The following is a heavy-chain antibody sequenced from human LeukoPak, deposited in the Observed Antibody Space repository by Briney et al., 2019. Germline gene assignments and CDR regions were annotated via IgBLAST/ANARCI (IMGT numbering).Heavy chain of an antibody. CDR2: XXXXXGNT. V-gene: IGHV1-3*01. CDR3: ARAPITMVRGVIYYYGTDV. D-gene: IGHD3-10*01. J-gene: IGHJ6*04. CDR1: GYTFTSYA. Sequence: LEASVKVSCKASGYTFTSYAMHWVRQAPGQRLXXXXXXXXXXGNTKYSQKFQGRVTITRDTSASTAYMELSSLRSEDTAVYYCARAPITMVRGVIYYYGTDVWGKGTTVTVSS.